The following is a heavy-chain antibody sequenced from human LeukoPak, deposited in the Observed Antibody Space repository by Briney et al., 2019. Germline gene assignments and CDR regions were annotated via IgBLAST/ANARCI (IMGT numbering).Heavy chain of an antibody. Sequence: PGGSLRLSCAASGFTVSSNYLSWVRQAPGKGLEWVSVIYSGGSTYYADSVKGRFTISRDNSKNTLYLQMNSLRAEDTAVYYCARAHYGGDFDYWGQGTLVTVSS. D-gene: IGHD4-23*01. J-gene: IGHJ4*02. CDR3: ARAHYGGDFDY. CDR1: GFTVSSNY. V-gene: IGHV3-53*01. CDR2: IYSGGST.